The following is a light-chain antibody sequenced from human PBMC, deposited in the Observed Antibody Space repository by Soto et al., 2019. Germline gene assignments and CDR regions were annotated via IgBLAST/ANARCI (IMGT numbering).Light chain of an antibody. J-gene: IGKJ5*01. Sequence: IGMTQSTDSLAVSLGERATINCKSSQSVLYSSNNKNYSAWYQQKPGQPPKLLIYWASTRDSGVPDRFSGGGSGTDFTLTISSLQAADVAVYYCQQYYSTPRTFGQGTRLEI. CDR2: WAS. CDR3: QQYYSTPRT. CDR1: QSVLYSSNNKNY. V-gene: IGKV4-1*01.